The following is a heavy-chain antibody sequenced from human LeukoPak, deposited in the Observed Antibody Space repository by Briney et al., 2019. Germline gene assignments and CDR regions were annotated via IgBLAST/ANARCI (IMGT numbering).Heavy chain of an antibody. J-gene: IGHJ4*02. CDR2: INPNSGGT. CDR1: GHSFTGYY. CDR3: ARDSPHYDSGGYYYVMGY. V-gene: IGHV1-2*02. Sequence: ASVKVSCKASGHSFTGYYMHWVRQAPGQGLEWMGWINPNSGGTNYAQKFQGRVTMTRDTSVTTAYMELSRLTSDDTAVYYCARDSPHYDSGGYYYVMGYWGQGTLVTVSS. D-gene: IGHD3-22*01.